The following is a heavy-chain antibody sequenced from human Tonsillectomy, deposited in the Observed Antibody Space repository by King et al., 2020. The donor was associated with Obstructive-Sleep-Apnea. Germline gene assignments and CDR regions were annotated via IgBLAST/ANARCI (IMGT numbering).Heavy chain of an antibody. D-gene: IGHD1-26*01. V-gene: IGHV3-23*04. CDR2: VSGGGDNT. CDR3: AKDEGAVGAISDY. CDR1: GFPFSSYA. J-gene: IGHJ4*02. Sequence: QLVQSGGGLVQPGGSLRLSCAASGFPFSSYAMRWVRQAPGKGLEWVSTVSGGGDNTYYADSVKGRFTISRDKSKKMVYLQMNSLRAEDTAVYYCAKDEGAVGAISDYWGQGTRVTVSS.